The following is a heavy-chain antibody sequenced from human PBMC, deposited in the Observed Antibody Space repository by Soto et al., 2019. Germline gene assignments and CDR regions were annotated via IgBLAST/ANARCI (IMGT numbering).Heavy chain of an antibody. V-gene: IGHV4-34*01. CDR3: ARAIVGATPYYFDY. J-gene: IGHJ4*02. D-gene: IGHD1-26*01. CDR1: GGSFSGYY. CDR2: INHSGST. Sequence: SETLSLTCAVYGGSFSGYYWSWIRQPPGKGLEWIGEINHSGSTNYNPSLKSRVTISVDTSKNQFSLKLSSVTAADTAVYYCARAIVGATPYYFDYWGPGTLVTVSS.